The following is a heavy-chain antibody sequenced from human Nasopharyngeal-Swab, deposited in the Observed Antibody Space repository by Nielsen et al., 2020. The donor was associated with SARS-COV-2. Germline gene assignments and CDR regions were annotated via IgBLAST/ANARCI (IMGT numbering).Heavy chain of an antibody. Sequence: SETLSLTCAVYGGSFSGYYWSWIRQPPGKGLERIGEINHSGSTNYNPSLKSRVTISVDTSKNQFSLKLSSVTAADTAVYYCARGVRLTRITMVRGPIESVYGMDVWGQGTTVTASS. J-gene: IGHJ6*02. CDR3: ARGVRLTRITMVRGPIESVYGMDV. CDR1: GGSFSGYY. V-gene: IGHV4-34*01. D-gene: IGHD3-10*01. CDR2: INHSGST.